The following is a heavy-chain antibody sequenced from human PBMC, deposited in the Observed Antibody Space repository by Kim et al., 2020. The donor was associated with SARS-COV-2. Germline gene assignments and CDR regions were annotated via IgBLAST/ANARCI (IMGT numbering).Heavy chain of an antibody. J-gene: IGHJ4*02. CDR2: SAST. D-gene: IGHD6-13*01. CDR3: ARGGQLAN. V-gene: IGHV4-59*09. Sequence: SASTNYNPSLKSRVTISVDTSKNQFSLKLSSVTAADTAVYYCARGGQLANWGQGTLVTVSS.